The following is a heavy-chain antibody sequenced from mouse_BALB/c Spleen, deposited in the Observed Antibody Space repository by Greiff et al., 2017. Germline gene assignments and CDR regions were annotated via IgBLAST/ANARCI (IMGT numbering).Heavy chain of an antibody. CDR2: INPSSGYT. CDR3: ATYGITTSWFAY. J-gene: IGHJ3*01. Sequence: QVQLQQSGAELARPGASVKMSCKASGYTFTSYTMHWVKQRPGQGLEWIGYINPSSGYTNYNQKFKDKATLTADKSSSTAYMQLSSLTSEDSAVYYCATYGITTSWFAYWGQGTLVTVSA. CDR1: GYTFTSYT. D-gene: IGHD2-4*01. V-gene: IGHV1-4*01.